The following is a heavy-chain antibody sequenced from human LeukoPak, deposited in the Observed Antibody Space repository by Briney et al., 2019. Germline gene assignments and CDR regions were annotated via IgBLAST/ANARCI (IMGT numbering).Heavy chain of an antibody. Sequence: PGGSLRLSCAASGFTFSSYAMSWVRQAPGKRLEWVSSITGSGDGTYYADSVRGRFTISRDNSENTLYLQLNSLRAEDTAVYFCVKGFVHPTYYFDYWGQGTLVTVSS. CDR1: GFTFSSYA. CDR3: VKGFVHPTYYFDY. V-gene: IGHV3-23*01. D-gene: IGHD3-10*01. CDR2: ITGSGDGT. J-gene: IGHJ4*02.